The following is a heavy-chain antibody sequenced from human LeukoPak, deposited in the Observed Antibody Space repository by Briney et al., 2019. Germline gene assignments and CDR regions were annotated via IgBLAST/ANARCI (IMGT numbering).Heavy chain of an antibody. D-gene: IGHD6-13*01. CDR1: GFTFSSYG. Sequence: GRSLRLSCAASGFTFSSYGMHWVRQAPGKGLEWVAVTSHDGTNKYYADSVKGRFTISRDNSENTLYLQMNSLRAEDTAVYYCAEGGQQLVRWQFDPWGQGTLVTVSS. V-gene: IGHV3-30*18. J-gene: IGHJ5*02. CDR2: TSHDGTNK. CDR3: AEGGQQLVRWQFDP.